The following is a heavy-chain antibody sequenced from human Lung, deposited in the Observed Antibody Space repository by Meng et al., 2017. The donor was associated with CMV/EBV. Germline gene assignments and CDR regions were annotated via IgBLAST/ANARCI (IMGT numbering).Heavy chain of an antibody. CDR1: GLTFSSYG. CDR2: IGATAGGT. D-gene: IGHD2-21*01. V-gene: IGHV3-23*01. J-gene: IGHJ4*02. Sequence: GGSXRLSCAASGLTFSSYGMSWVRQAPGKGLEWVSSIGATAGGTYYADSVKGRFTISRDNAKNTLYLQMNSLRAEDTAVYYCAKYSAVGERLYYFDYWGQGTXVTVSS. CDR3: AKYSAVGERLYYFDY.